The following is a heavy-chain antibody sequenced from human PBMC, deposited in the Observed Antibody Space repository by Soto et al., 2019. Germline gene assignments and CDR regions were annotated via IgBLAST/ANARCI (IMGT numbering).Heavy chain of an antibody. CDR3: ARGLAYYYGSGSYYTTDAFDI. Sequence: SETLSLTCAVYGGSFNGYYWSWIRQPPWKGLEWIGEINHSVSTNYNPSLKSRVTISVDTAKNQFSLKLSSVTAADTAVYYCARGLAYYYGSGSYYTTDAFDIWGQGTMVT. J-gene: IGHJ3*02. V-gene: IGHV4-34*01. D-gene: IGHD3-10*01. CDR2: INHSVST. CDR1: GGSFNGYY.